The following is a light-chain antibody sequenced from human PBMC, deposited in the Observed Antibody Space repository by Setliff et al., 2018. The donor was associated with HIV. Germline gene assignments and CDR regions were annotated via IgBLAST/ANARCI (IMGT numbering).Light chain of an antibody. CDR1: SSNIGNNF. J-gene: IGLJ2*01. CDR2: DNN. V-gene: IGLV1-51*01. CDR3: GTWDSGLNAVV. Sequence: QSVLTPPPSVSAAPGQKVTVSCSGSSSNIGNNFVSWYQQLPGTAPKLLIYDNNKRPSGIPDRFSGSKSGTSATLGITGLQTGDEADYYCGTWDSGLNAVVFGGGTKVTVL.